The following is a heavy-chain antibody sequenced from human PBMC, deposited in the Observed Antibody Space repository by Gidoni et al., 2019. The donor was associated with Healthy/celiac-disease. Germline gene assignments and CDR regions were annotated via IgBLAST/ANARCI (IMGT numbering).Heavy chain of an antibody. J-gene: IGHJ6*02. Sequence: QVQLVESGGGVVQPWRSLSASCAASGFTFSSHGMPWVREAPGKGLEWVAVIWYDGSNKYYAASVKGRFTISRDNSKNTLYLKMNSLRAEETAGYYCARDRSLSGSYLYYYYGMDVWGQGTTVTVSS. CDR1: GFTFSSHG. CDR2: IWYDGSNK. V-gene: IGHV3-33*01. D-gene: IGHD3-10*01. CDR3: ARDRSLSGSYLYYYYGMDV.